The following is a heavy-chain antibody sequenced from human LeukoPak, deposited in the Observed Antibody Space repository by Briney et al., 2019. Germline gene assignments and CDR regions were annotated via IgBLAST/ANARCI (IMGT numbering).Heavy chain of an antibody. CDR3: ARDAYYDFWSGPAFDY. CDR1: GYTFTSYG. V-gene: IGHV1-18*01. Sequence: ASVKVYCKASGYTFTSYGISWVRQAPGQGLEWMGWISAYNGNTNYAQKLQGRVTMTTDTSTSTAYMELRSLRSDDTAVYYCARDAYYDFWSGPAFDYWGQGTLVTVSS. J-gene: IGHJ4*02. D-gene: IGHD3-3*01. CDR2: ISAYNGNT.